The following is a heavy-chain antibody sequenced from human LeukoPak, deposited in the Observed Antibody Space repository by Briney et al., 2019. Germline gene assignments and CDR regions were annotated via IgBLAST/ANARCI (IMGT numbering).Heavy chain of an antibody. D-gene: IGHD6-19*01. Sequence: ASVKVSCKASGYTFTGYYMHWVRQAPGQGLEWMGWINPNSGGTKYAQKFQGRVTMTRDTSISTAYMELSRLRSDDTAVYYCADEFGLKWLADWGQGTLVIVSS. CDR3: ADEFGLKWLAD. J-gene: IGHJ4*02. CDR1: GYTFTGYY. V-gene: IGHV1-2*02. CDR2: INPNSGGT.